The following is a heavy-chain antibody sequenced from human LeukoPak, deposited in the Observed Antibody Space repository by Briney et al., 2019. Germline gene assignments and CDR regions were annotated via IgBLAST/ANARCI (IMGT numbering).Heavy chain of an antibody. CDR3: AKGFVVRANLRNLSYYYYGMDV. Sequence: PGGSLRLSCAASGFTFSSYAMNWVRQAPGKGLEWVSAISGSGGSTYYADSVKGRFTISRDNSKNTLYLQMNSLRAEDTAVYYCAKGFVVRANLRNLSYYYYGMDVWGRGTTITVSS. CDR1: GFTFSSYA. CDR2: ISGSGGST. J-gene: IGHJ6*02. D-gene: IGHD3-10*01. V-gene: IGHV3-23*01.